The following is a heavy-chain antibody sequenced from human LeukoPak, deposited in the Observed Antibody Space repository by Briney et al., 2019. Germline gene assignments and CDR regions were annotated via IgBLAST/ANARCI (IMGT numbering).Heavy chain of an antibody. D-gene: IGHD3-22*01. J-gene: IGHJ5*01. CDR2: ISGSASDV. Sequence: GGSLRLSCAASGFTFSDSYMTWIRQAPGKGLELLSYISGSASDVNYIDSVRGRFIISRDNAKNSLYLQMNSLRAEDTAVYYCARDFPYYYDTSGYYSDSWGQGTLVTVSS. CDR3: ARDFPYYYDTSGYYSDS. V-gene: IGHV3-11*04. CDR1: GFTFSDSY.